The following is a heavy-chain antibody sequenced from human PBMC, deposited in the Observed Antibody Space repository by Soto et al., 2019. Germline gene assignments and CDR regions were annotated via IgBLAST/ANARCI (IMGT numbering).Heavy chain of an antibody. J-gene: IGHJ5*02. CDR1: GYTFTGYS. CDR2: INPNSGGT. D-gene: IGHD2-15*01. Sequence: ASVKVSCKASGYTFTGYSMHWVRQAPGQGLEWMGWINPNSGGTNYAQKFQGRVTMTRDTSISTAYMELSRLRSDDTAVYYCAQSHCRGGSCFSNWFDPWSQGTLVTASS. CDR3: AQSHCRGGSCFSNWFDP. V-gene: IGHV1-2*02.